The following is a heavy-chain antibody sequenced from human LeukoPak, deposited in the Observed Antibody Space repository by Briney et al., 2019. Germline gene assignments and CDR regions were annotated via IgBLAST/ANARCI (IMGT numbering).Heavy chain of an antibody. CDR2: IYYSGST. D-gene: IGHD5-24*01. CDR1: GGSIYSYY. Sequence: PSETLSLTCTVSGGSIYSYYWSWPRQPPGKGLEWIGYIYYSGSTNYNPSLKSRVTISVDTTKNQFSLKLSSVTAADTAVYYCARNRDGYNGIDYWGQGTLVTVSS. V-gene: IGHV4-59*08. J-gene: IGHJ4*02. CDR3: ARNRDGYNGIDY.